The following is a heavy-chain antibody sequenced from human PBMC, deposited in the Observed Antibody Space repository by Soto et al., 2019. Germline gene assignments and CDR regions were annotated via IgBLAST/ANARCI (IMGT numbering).Heavy chain of an antibody. CDR2: IYPADSDV. V-gene: IGHV5-51*01. CDR3: ARGRGTEHNWSFLDAFNV. CDR1: GYTFSTYW. D-gene: IGHD1-20*01. J-gene: IGHJ3*01. Sequence: PGESLKISCEGSGYTFSTYWIGWVRQMPGKGLEWLGLIYPADSDVRYSPSFQGHVTMSADESISTAYLQWASLKASDAAIYYCARGRGTEHNWSFLDAFNVWGQGTMVTVSS.